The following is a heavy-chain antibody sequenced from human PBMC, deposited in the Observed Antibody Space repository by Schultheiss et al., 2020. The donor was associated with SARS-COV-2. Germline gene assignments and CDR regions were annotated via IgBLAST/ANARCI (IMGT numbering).Heavy chain of an antibody. J-gene: IGHJ4*02. CDR1: GGSVSSGSYY. D-gene: IGHD1-26*01. Sequence: SETLSLTCTVSGGSVSSGSYYWSWIRQPPGKGLEWIGYIYYSGSTNYNPSLKSRVTISVDTSKNQFSLKLSSVTAADTAVYYCARDGSYSELFDYWGQGTLVTVSS. V-gene: IGHV4-61*01. CDR2: IYYSGST. CDR3: ARDGSYSELFDY.